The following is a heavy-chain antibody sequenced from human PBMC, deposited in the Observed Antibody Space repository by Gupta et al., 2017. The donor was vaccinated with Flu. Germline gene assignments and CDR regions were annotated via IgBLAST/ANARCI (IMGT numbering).Heavy chain of an antibody. CDR1: GFTFGDYY. Sequence: QVQLVESGGALVKPGGSLRLSCVASGFTFGDYYMSWIRQTPGKGLEWVAHISRSGGNTYYADSMKGRCSISRDNAKNSLYLQLSNLSAEDTALYFCARDKGFNWNGFFDFWGQGTLVAVSS. D-gene: IGHD1-1*01. CDR2: ISRSGGNT. J-gene: IGHJ4*02. V-gene: IGHV3-11*01. CDR3: ARDKGFNWNGFFDF.